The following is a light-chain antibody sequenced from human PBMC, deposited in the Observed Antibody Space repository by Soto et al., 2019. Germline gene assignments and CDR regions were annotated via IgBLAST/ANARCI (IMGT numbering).Light chain of an antibody. J-gene: IGKJ1*01. CDR3: QQYDDALWT. CDR2: DAS. CDR1: QSVSSY. V-gene: IGKV3-11*01. Sequence: EIVLTQSPATLSLSPGERATLSCRASQSVSSYLAWYQQKPGQAPRLLIYDASNRATGIPARFSGSGSGTEFTLTISSLQSEDFAVYYCQQYDDALWTFGQGTKVDIK.